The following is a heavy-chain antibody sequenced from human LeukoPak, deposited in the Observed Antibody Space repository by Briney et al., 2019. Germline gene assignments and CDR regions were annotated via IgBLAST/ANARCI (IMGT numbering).Heavy chain of an antibody. CDR2: FDPEDGET. Sequence: ASVKVSCKVSGYTGIELSMHWVRLTPGKGLEWLGGFDPEDGETKYAQKFQGRVTMTEDTSTDTAYMELSSLTSEDTDVYYCATHTIFGVVTYASLIWGRGTLVTVSS. V-gene: IGHV1-24*01. CDR3: ATHTIFGVVTYASLI. CDR1: GYTGIELS. J-gene: IGHJ3*02. D-gene: IGHD3-3*01.